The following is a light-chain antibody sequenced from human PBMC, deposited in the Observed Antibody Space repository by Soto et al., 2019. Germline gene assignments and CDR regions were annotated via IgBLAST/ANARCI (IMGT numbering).Light chain of an antibody. V-gene: IGKV1-5*03. Sequence: IQMTQSPSTLSASVGDRVTITCRASESISTWLAWYQQKPGKAPNLLIYKASSLESGVPSRFNGSGSGTDFTLTISSLQPDDFASYYCQQYSTYWTFGQGTKVDI. CDR3: QQYSTYWT. CDR2: KAS. J-gene: IGKJ1*01. CDR1: ESISTW.